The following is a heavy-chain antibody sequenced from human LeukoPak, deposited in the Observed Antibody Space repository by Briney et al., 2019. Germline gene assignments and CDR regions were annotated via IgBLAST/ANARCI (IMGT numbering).Heavy chain of an antibody. Sequence: GGSLRLSCTASGLTLSNYWMIWVRQAPGKGLQWVAKIKQDGSEKYYADSVKGRFTISRDNAENSLYLQMNSLRVEDTAVYYCAARSSGNPYFWGQGTLVTVSS. CDR1: GLTLSNYW. V-gene: IGHV3-7*03. D-gene: IGHD1-26*01. CDR3: AARSSGNPYF. J-gene: IGHJ4*02. CDR2: IKQDGSEK.